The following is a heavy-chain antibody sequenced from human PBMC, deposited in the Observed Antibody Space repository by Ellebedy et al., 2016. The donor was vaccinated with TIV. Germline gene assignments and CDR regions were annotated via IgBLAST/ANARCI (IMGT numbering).Heavy chain of an antibody. V-gene: IGHV3-30*04. CDR1: GFIFNSHS. CDR2: MSYDGGNK. D-gene: IGHD3-16*01. CDR3: ARGRGSGAYLIDY. J-gene: IGHJ4*02. Sequence: PGGSLRLSCVVSGFIFNSHSMHWVRQTPGKGLEWVALMSYDGGNKQFAESVKGRFTISRDNSKNTLYLQMDSLIREDTALYYCARGRGSGAYLIDYWGQGTLVTVSS.